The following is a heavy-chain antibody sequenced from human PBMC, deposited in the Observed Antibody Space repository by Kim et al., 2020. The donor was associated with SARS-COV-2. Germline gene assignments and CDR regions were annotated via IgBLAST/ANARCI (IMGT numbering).Heavy chain of an antibody. D-gene: IGHD3-10*01. J-gene: IGHJ4*02. V-gene: IGHV4-59*13. Sequence: SETLSLTCTVSGGSISSYYWSWIRQPPGKGLEWIGYIYYSGSTNYNPSLKSRVTISVDTSKNQFSLKLSSVTAADTAVYYCARGGGGQYMRFGEPNYDYWGQGTLVTVSS. CDR1: GGSISSYY. CDR3: ARGGGGQYMRFGEPNYDY. CDR2: IYYSGST.